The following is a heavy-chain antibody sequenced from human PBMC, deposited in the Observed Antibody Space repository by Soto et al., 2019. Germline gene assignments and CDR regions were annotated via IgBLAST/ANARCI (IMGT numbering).Heavy chain of an antibody. J-gene: IGHJ6*02. D-gene: IGHD6-13*01. CDR1: GFTFSSYA. CDR2: ISGSGGST. CDR3: AKDRGGIAAADTLSYYYGMDV. V-gene: IGHV3-23*01. Sequence: GGSLRLSCAASGFTFSSYAMSWVRQAPGKGLEWVSAISGSGGSTYYADSVKGRFTISRDNSKNTLYLQMNSLRAEDTAVYYCAKDRGGIAAADTLSYYYGMDVWGQGTTVTSP.